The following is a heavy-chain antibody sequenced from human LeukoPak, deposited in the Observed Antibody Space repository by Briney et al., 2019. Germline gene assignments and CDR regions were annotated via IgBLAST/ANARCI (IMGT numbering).Heavy chain of an antibody. CDR2: VDPNTGAT. Sequence: GASVKVSCKASGYTFTGYYIHWVRQAPGQGPEWVGWVDPNTGATNYARTFQGRVTMTSDTSINTAFVALSSLRSDDTAVYYCARIRGWYCPDYWGQGTLVTVSS. J-gene: IGHJ4*02. CDR3: ARIRGWYCPDY. D-gene: IGHD6-19*01. V-gene: IGHV1-2*02. CDR1: GYTFTGYY.